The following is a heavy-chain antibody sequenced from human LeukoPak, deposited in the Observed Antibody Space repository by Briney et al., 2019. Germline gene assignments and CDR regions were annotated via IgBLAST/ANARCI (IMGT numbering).Heavy chain of an antibody. CDR1: GFRFSNHW. Sequence: PGGSLRLSCAASGFRFSNHWMTWVRQAPEKGLEWVANIKEDGSEKYYVDSVKGRFTISRDNAKNSLYLQMNSLRAEDTAVYYCARLPLLYFDLWGRGTLVTVSS. CDR2: IKEDGSEK. V-gene: IGHV3-7*03. J-gene: IGHJ2*01. CDR3: ARLPLLYFDL.